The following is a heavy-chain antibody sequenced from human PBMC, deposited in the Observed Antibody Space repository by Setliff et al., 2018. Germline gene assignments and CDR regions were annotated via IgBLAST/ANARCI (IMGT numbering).Heavy chain of an antibody. CDR2: INPDRGGT. D-gene: IGHD3-3*01. V-gene: IGHV1-2*06. J-gene: IGHJ6*03. CDR1: GYTFTDYY. CDR3: ARGGGQIHYDFWSGYFSDPQPNYYYYYMDV. Sequence: GASVKVSCKASGYTFTDYYIHWVRQAPGQALEWMGRINPDRGGTNYAQKFQGRVTITRNTSISTAYMELSSLRSEDTAVYSCARGGGQIHYDFWSGYFSDPQPNYYYYYMDVWGKGTTVTVSS.